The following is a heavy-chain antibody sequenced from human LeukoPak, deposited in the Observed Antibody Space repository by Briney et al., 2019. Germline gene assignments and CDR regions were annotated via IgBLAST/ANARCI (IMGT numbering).Heavy chain of an antibody. V-gene: IGHV4-30-2*01. CDR3: ARGGDFDY. CDR2: IYHSGST. Sequence: SETLSLTCAVSGGSISSGGYSWSWIRQPPGKGLEWNGYIYHSGSTYYNPSLKSRVTISVDRSKNQFSLKLSSVTAADTAVYYCARGGDFDYWGQGTLVTVSS. J-gene: IGHJ4*02. D-gene: IGHD3-16*01. CDR1: GGSISSGGYS.